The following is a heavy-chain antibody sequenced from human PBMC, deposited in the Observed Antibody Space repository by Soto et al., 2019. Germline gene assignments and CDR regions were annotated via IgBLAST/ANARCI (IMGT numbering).Heavy chain of an antibody. D-gene: IGHD3-10*02. J-gene: IGHJ6*02. V-gene: IGHV1-18*01. CDR2: ISAYNGNT. CDR3: GRDRCLFHYYGMDV. CDR1: GYTFTIYG. Sequence: ATVKVSCKASGYTFTIYGISWVRQAPGQGLEWMGWISAYNGNTNYAQKLQGRVTMTTDTSTSTAYMELRSLRSDDTAVYYCGRDRCLFHYYGMDVWGQGTTVTVSS.